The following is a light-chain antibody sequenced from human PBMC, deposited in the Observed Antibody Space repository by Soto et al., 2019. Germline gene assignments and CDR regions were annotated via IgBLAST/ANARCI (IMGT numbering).Light chain of an antibody. Sequence: QSALTQPASVSGSPGQSITISCTGTSSDIGNYDFVSWYQQVPGTAPKAMIYEVSSRPSGVSNRFSGSKSGNVASLTISWLQAEDEADYYCSSYTSSSTYVFGTGTKLTVL. J-gene: IGLJ1*01. CDR2: EVS. V-gene: IGLV2-14*01. CDR1: SSDIGNYDF. CDR3: SSYTSSSTYV.